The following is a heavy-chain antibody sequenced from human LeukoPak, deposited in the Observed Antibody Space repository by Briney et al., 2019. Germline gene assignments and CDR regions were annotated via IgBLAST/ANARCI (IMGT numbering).Heavy chain of an antibody. J-gene: IGHJ4*02. Sequence: GASVKVSCKASGYIFTGYYMHWVRQAPGQGLEWMGWINPNSGGTKYAQKFQGRVTMTRDTSISTAYMELSRLGSDDTALYYCASQQLQWRESYYFDDWGQRTLVTVSS. CDR3: ASQQLQWRESYYFDD. CDR1: GYIFTGYY. CDR2: INPNSGGT. D-gene: IGHD5-24*01. V-gene: IGHV1-2*02.